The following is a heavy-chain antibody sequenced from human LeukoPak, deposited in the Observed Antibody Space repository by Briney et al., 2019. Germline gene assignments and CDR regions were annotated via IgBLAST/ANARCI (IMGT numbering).Heavy chain of an antibody. Sequence: GASVKVSCKTSGYSFTSQDVHWVRQAPGQSLEWMGCINPGNGDTKYSQEFQGRVTITRDTSATTAYMELSNLRSDDMAVYYCTLYNYWGQGTLVTVSS. D-gene: IGHD2-2*02. CDR3: TLYNY. V-gene: IGHV1-3*03. J-gene: IGHJ4*02. CDR2: INPGNGDT. CDR1: GYSFTSQD.